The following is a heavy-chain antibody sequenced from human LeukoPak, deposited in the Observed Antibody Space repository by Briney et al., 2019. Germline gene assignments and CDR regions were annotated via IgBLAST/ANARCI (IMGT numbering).Heavy chain of an antibody. CDR1: GGSFSGYY. J-gene: IGHJ5*02. CDR3: ATDYYDSSGYYTYHNWFDP. CDR2: INHSGST. D-gene: IGHD3-22*01. V-gene: IGHV4-34*01. Sequence: SETLSLTCAAYGGSFSGYYWSWIRQPPGKGLEWIGEINHSGSTNYNPSLKSRVTISVDTSKNQFSLKLSSVTAADTAVYYCATDYYDSSGYYTYHNWFDPWGQGTLVTVSS.